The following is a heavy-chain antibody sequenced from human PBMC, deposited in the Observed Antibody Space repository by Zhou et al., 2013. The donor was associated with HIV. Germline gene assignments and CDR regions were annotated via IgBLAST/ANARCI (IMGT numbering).Heavy chain of an antibody. Sequence: QVQLVQSGAEVMRPGASVKVSCRASGYTFSSYFLHWVRQAPGQGLQWMGLINPSSESTNYAQQFRGRVTMTRDSSTSTVYMELSSLRSDDTALYFCASYGPGYNWMYSWGQGTLVTVSS. J-gene: IGHJ4*02. CDR2: INPSSEST. CDR1: GYTFSSYF. CDR3: ASYGPGYNWMYS. D-gene: IGHD1-20*01. V-gene: IGHV1-46*01.